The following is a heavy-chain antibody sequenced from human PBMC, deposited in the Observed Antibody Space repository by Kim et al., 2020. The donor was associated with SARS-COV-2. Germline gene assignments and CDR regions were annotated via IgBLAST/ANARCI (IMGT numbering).Heavy chain of an antibody. D-gene: IGHD5-12*01. CDR1: GGSFSGYY. CDR3: ARAVSWLRGDDDY. CDR2: INHSGST. V-gene: IGHV4-34*01. Sequence: SETLSLTCAVYGGSFSGYYWSWIRQPPGKGLEWIGEINHSGSTNYNPSLKSRVTISVDTSKNQFSLKLSSVTAADTAVYYCARAVSWLRGDDDYWGQGTLVTVSS. J-gene: IGHJ4*02.